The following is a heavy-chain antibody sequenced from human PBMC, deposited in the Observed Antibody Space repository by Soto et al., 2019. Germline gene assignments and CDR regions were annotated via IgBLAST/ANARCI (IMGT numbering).Heavy chain of an antibody. CDR2: ISGSGGST. CDR1: GFTFSSYA. CDR3: AKDSSSWYSGKVYFDY. V-gene: IGHV3-23*01. J-gene: IGHJ4*02. D-gene: IGHD6-13*01. Sequence: PGGSLRLSCAASGFTFSSYAMSWVRQAPGKGLEWVSAISGSGGSTYYADSVKGRFTISRDNSKNTLYLQMNSLRAEDTAVYYCAKDSSSWYSGKVYFDYWGQGTLVTVSS.